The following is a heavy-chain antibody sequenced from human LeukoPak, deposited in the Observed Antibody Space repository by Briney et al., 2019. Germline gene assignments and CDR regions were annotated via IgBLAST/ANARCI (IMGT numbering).Heavy chain of an antibody. J-gene: IGHJ4*02. CDR3: ARGHIVVVTAPDY. CDR2: ISSSSYI. CDR1: GFTFSSYS. D-gene: IGHD2-21*02. V-gene: IGHV3-21*01. Sequence: GGSLRLSCAASGFTFSSYSMNWVRQAPGKGLEWVSSISSSSYIYYADSVKGRFTISRDNAKNSLYLQMNSLRAEDTAVYYCARGHIVVVTAPDYWGQGTLVTVSS.